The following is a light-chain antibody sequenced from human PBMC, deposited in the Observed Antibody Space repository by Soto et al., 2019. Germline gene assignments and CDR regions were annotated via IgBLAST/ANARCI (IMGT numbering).Light chain of an antibody. CDR1: SRDVGGSNY. Sequence: QSALTQPASVSGSPGQTTTISCTGTSRDVGGSNYVSWYQHHPGKAPKLLIYEVNHRPSGVSDRFSGSKSGNTASLTISGLDVEDEGDYYCISHTSVSTVEVFVTGTKLTVL. CDR2: EVN. V-gene: IGLV2-14*01. J-gene: IGLJ1*01. CDR3: ISHTSVSTVEV.